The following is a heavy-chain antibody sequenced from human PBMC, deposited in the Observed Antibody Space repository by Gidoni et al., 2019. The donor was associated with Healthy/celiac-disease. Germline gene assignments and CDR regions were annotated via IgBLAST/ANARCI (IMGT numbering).Heavy chain of an antibody. V-gene: IGHV3-15*01. CDR3: TTDFFAFGGF. CDR1: GFTCSNAW. Sequence: EVQLVESGGGLVKPGGSLRLSCAASGFTCSNAWMSWVRKAQGKGLEWVGRIKSKTDGGTTDYAAPVKGRFTISRDDSKNTLYLQMNSLKTEDTAVYYCTTDFFAFGGFWGQGTLVTVSS. J-gene: IGHJ4*02. CDR2: IKSKTDGGTT. D-gene: IGHD3-16*01.